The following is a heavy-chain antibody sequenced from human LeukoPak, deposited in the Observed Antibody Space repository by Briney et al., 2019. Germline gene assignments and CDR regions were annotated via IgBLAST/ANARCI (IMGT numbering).Heavy chain of an antibody. V-gene: IGHV3-23*01. CDR2: ISGSGGST. CDR3: AKDGFLLWRGAFDI. J-gene: IGHJ3*02. D-gene: IGHD2-21*01. Sequence: GGSLRLSCAASGFTFSSYAMSWVRQAPGKGLEWVSAISGSGGSTYYTDSVKGRFTISRDNSKNALWLQMNSLRAEDTAVYYCAKDGFLLWRGAFDIWGQGTMVTVSS. CDR1: GFTFSSYA.